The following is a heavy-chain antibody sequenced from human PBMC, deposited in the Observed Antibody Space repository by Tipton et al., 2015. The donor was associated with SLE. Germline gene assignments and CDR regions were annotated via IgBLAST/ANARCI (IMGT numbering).Heavy chain of an antibody. V-gene: IGHV3-48*04. J-gene: IGHJ1*01. CDR1: GFTFSSYG. CDR3: ASRLN. CDR2: ISSSGSMI. Sequence: SGFTFSSYGMHWVRQAPEKGLEWVSYISSSGSMIYYADSVKGRFTISRDNAKNSLFLQMNSLRVEDTAVYFCASRLNWGQGTLVTVSS.